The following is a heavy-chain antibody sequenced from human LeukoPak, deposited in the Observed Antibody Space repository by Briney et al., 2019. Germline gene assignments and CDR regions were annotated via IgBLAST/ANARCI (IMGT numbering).Heavy chain of an antibody. CDR1: AYPFTGYY. Sequence: ASVKVSCKASAYPFTGYYVRWVRQAPGQGLEWMGWMNPSNGDTNYVQKFQGRVTMTRDTSRRTAYMELNSLRFDDTAVYYCARWEASPSRGWFSPWGQGTLVTVSS. D-gene: IGHD6-13*01. CDR3: ARWEASPSRGWFSP. V-gene: IGHV1-2*02. J-gene: IGHJ5*02. CDR2: MNPSNGDT.